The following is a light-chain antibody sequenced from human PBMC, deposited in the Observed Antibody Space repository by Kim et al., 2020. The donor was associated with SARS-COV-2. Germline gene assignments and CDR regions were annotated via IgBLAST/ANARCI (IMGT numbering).Light chain of an antibody. J-gene: IGKJ2*02. CDR3: QQYHTFPCT. CDR1: QSVSLW. V-gene: IGKV1-5*03. Sequence: DIQMTQSPSTLAASVGDRVTLTCRASQSVSLWLAWYQQKPGKAPKVLVFRASDLAGGVPSRFSGSGSGTDFTLTISSLQPDDFGTYYCQQYHTFPCTFGQGTTLEIK. CDR2: RAS.